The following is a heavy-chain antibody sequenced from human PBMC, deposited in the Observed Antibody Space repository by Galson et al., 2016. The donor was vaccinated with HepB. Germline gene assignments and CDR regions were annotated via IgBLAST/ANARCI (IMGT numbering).Heavy chain of an antibody. CDR3: VEQRKGAPYGMDV. J-gene: IGHJ6*02. CDR1: GDSVSNNSAA. Sequence: CAISGDSVSNNSAAWNWIRQSPSRGLEWLGRTYYRSKWYNDYAVSVKSRIIVNPDTSKNQFSLQLNSVTPEDTAVYYCVEQRKGAPYGMDVWGQGTLVTVSS. CDR2: TYYRSKWYN. V-gene: IGHV6-1*01. D-gene: IGHD1/OR15-1a*01.